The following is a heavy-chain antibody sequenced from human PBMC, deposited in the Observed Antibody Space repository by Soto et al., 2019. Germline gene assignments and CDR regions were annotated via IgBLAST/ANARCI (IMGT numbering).Heavy chain of an antibody. Sequence: EVQLVESGGGLVQPGGSLRLSCAASGFTFSSYSMNWVRQAPGKGLEWVSYISSSSSTIYYADSVKGRFTISRDNANNSLYLQMNSLSDEATAVYYCARITMFGVATDYWGQGTLVTVSS. CDR1: GFTFSSYS. D-gene: IGHD3-3*01. V-gene: IGHV3-48*02. CDR2: ISSSSSTI. CDR3: ARITMFGVATDY. J-gene: IGHJ4*02.